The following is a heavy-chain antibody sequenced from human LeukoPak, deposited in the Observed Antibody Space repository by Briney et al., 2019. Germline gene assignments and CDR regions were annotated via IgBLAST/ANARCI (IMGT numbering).Heavy chain of an antibody. J-gene: IGHJ5*02. CDR1: GYTFTGYY. CDR2: INPNSGGT. D-gene: IGHD6-13*01. Sequence: ASVKVSCKASGYTFTGYYMHWVRQAPGQGLEWMGWINPNSGGTNYAQKFQGRVTMTRDTSISTAYMELSRLRSDDTAVYYCAREGPPRPGYSSSWYVDWFDPWGQGTLVTVSS. CDR3: AREGPPRPGYSSSWYVDWFDP. V-gene: IGHV1-2*02.